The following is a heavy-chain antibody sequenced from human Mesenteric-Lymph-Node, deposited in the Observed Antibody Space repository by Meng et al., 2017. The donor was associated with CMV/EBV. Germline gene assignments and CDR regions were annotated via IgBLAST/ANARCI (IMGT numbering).Heavy chain of an antibody. V-gene: IGHV3-21*01. CDR2: ISSLGHIT. CDR3: ARDGGIDLWSGFDF. Sequence: GESLKISCAASGFTFGTYGMAWVRRAPGKGLEWVATISSLGHITYYADSVKGRFTISRDNAKNSLYLQMSSLRAEDTAVYYCARDGGIDLWSGFDFWGQGTLVTVSS. CDR1: GFTFGTYG. J-gene: IGHJ4*02. D-gene: IGHD3-3*01.